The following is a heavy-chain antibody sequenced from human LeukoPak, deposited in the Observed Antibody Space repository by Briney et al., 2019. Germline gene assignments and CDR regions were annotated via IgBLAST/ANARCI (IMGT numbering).Heavy chain of an antibody. CDR3: ARSAMYYYDSSGPYYFDY. CDR2: IYHSGST. D-gene: IGHD3-22*01. J-gene: IGHJ4*02. V-gene: IGHV4-30-2*01. CDR1: GGSNSSDGNS. Sequence: SETLSLTCAVSGGSNSSDGNSWSWIRQPPGKGLEWIGYIYHSGSTYYNPSLKSRVTISVDRSKNQFSLKLNSVTAADTAVYYCARSAMYYYDSSGPYYFDYWGQGTLVTVSS.